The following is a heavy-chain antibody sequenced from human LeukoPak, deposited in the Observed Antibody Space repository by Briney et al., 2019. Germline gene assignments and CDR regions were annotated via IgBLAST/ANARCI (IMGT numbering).Heavy chain of an antibody. CDR1: GGSLSGYY. D-gene: IGHD5/OR15-5a*01. Sequence: SETLSLTCAVYGGSLSGYYWSWIRQPPGKGLEWIGEINHSGSTNYNPSLKSRVTISVDTSKNQFSLKLTSVTAADTAVYYCARGVISVYDSLSLDYWGQRPLGTVSS. CDR2: INHSGST. V-gene: IGHV4-34*01. CDR3: ARGVISVYDSLSLDY. J-gene: IGHJ4*02.